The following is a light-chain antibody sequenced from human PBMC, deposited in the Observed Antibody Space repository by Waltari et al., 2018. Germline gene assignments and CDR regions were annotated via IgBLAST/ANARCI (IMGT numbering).Light chain of an antibody. V-gene: IGLV2-14*03. CDR3: KSYTGTGSWV. Sequence: WDQQHPGKAPKVIIYDVRQRPSGISNRFSGSKSGNTASLTISGLQADDEADYYCKSYTGTGSWVFGGGTKLTVL. CDR2: DVR. J-gene: IGLJ3*02.